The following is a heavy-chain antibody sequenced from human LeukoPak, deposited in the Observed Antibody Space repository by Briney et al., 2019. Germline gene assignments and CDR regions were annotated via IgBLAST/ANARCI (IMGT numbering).Heavy chain of an antibody. CDR3: ARDRGSDY. D-gene: IGHD5-24*01. J-gene: IGHJ4*02. Sequence: GGSLRLSCAASGFTFSSYAMHWVRQAPGKGLEWVAVISYDGSNKYYADSVKGRFTISRDNSKNTLYLQMNSLRAEDTAVYYCARDRGSDYWGQGTLVTVSS. CDR1: GFTFSSYA. V-gene: IGHV3-30-3*01. CDR2: ISYDGSNK.